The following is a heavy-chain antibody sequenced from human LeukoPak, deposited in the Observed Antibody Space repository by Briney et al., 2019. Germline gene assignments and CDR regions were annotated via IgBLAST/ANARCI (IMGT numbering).Heavy chain of an antibody. V-gene: IGHV4-4*07. Sequence: SETLSLTCDVSGVSTRSYWWSWVRKPAGKGLEWIGRIYTTGRTNYSPSFQSRVTMSIDMSSNQFSLTLSSVTAADTAVYYCARSGYTISAYHSDFWGQGAPVTVSS. CDR3: ARSGYTISAYHSDF. J-gene: IGHJ4*02. CDR1: GVSTRSYW. D-gene: IGHD5-18*01. CDR2: IYTTGRT.